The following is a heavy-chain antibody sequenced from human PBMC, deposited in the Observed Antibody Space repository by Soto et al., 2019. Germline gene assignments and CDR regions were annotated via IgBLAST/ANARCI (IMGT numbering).Heavy chain of an antibody. Sequence: GSLRLSCAASGFTFSSYSMNWVRQAPGKGLEWVSSISSSSSYIYYADSVKGRFTISRDSAKNSLYLQMNSLRAEDTAVYYCARDTGIVGIAVAIYYYYGMDVWGQGTTVTVSS. J-gene: IGHJ6*02. V-gene: IGHV3-21*01. CDR3: ARDTGIVGIAVAIYYYYGMDV. CDR2: ISSSSSYI. CDR1: GFTFSSYS. D-gene: IGHD6-19*01.